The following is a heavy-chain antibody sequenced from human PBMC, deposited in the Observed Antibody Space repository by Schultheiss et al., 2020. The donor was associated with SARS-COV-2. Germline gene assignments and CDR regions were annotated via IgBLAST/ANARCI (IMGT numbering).Heavy chain of an antibody. D-gene: IGHD3-3*01. CDR3: ARLRFLGGHTYAKTLQSYYYYMDV. CDR2: IYYSGST. J-gene: IGHJ6*03. Sequence: SQTLSLTCTVSGGSISSYYWSWIRQPPGKGLEWIGYIYYSGSTNSNPSLKSRVTISVDTSKNQFSLKLSSVTAADTAVYYCARLRFLGGHTYAKTLQSYYYYMDVWGKGTTVTVSS. CDR1: GGSISSYY. V-gene: IGHV4-59*12.